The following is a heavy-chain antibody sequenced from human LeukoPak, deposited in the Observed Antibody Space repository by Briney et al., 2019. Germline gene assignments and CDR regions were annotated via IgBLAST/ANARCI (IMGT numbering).Heavy chain of an antibody. J-gene: IGHJ3*02. Sequence: GGSLRLSCVVSGFTFRTYAMSWVRQAPGKGLEWVSAISGSGGSTYYADSVKGRFTISRDNSKNTLYLQMNSLRAEDTAVYYCAKAIAPVLSDAFDIWGQGTMVTVSS. CDR2: ISGSGGST. CDR1: GFTFRTYA. D-gene: IGHD2-8*02. CDR3: AKAIAPVLSDAFDI. V-gene: IGHV3-23*01.